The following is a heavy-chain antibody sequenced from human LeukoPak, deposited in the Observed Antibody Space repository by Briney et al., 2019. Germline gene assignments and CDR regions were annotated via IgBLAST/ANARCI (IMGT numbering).Heavy chain of an antibody. D-gene: IGHD3-22*01. CDR3: VRGYSDGGGSYW. J-gene: IGHJ4*02. CDR1: GFSFSTYG. CDR2: ISSNGVST. Sequence: GGSLRLSCSASGFSFSTYGMHWVRQAPGKGLEYVSAISSNGVSTYYVDSVQGRFTISRDNSKNTMYLQMSSLRAEDTAVYYCVRGYSDGGGSYWWGQGTLVTASS. V-gene: IGHV3-64D*06.